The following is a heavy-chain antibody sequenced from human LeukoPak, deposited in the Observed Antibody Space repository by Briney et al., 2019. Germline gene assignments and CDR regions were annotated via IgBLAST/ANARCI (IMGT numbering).Heavy chain of an antibody. Sequence: GASVKVSCKASGYTFTSYGISWVRQAPGQGLEWMGWISAYNGNTNYAQKLQGRVTMTTDTSTSTAYMELRSLRSDDTAVYYRARDFALWFGEAYYGMDVWGQGTTVTVSS. D-gene: IGHD3-10*01. CDR2: ISAYNGNT. J-gene: IGHJ6*02. CDR3: ARDFALWFGEAYYGMDV. V-gene: IGHV1-18*01. CDR1: GYTFTSYG.